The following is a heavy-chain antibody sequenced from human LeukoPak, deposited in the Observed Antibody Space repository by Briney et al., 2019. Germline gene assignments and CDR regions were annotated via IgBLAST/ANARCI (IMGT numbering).Heavy chain of an antibody. CDR3: TRIHTAMVQLRDFYSYMDV. CDR1: GFTFSSYW. J-gene: IGHJ6*03. CDR2: IKQDGSEK. V-gene: IGHV3-7*01. Sequence: PGGSLRLSCAASGFTFSSYWMSWVRQAPGKGLEWVANIKQDGSEKYYVDSVKGRFTISRDNAKNSLYLQMNSLRAEDTAVYYCTRIHTAMVQLRDFYSYMDVWGKGTTVTVSS. D-gene: IGHD5-18*01.